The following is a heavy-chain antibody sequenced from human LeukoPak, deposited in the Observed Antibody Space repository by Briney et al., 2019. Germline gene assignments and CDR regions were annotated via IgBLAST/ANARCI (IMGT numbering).Heavy chain of an antibody. CDR1: GYTFTSYG. CDR2: MNPNSGNT. J-gene: IGHJ4*02. CDR3: AREASLGGNQYPY. V-gene: IGHV1-8*02. Sequence: GASVKVSCKASGYTFTSYGISWVRQAPGQGLEWMGWMNPNSGNTGYAQKFQGRVTMTRNTSISTAYMELSSLRSEDTAVYYCAREASLGGNQYPYWGQGTLVTVSS. D-gene: IGHD1-26*01.